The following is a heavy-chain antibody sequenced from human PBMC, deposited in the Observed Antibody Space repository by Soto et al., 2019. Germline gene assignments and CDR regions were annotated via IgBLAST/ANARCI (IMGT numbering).Heavy chain of an antibody. Sequence: SGPTLVNPTQTLTLTCTFSGFSLTTSGVGVGWIRQPPGKALEWLALIYWNDDKRYSPSLRGRLTITKDTSKNQVVLAMTNMDPVDTATYYCAHHTKTPATNWFDPWGLGTLVTVSS. D-gene: IGHD2-2*01. V-gene: IGHV2-5*01. CDR2: IYWNDDK. CDR3: AHHTKTPATNWFDP. J-gene: IGHJ5*02. CDR1: GFSLTTSGVG.